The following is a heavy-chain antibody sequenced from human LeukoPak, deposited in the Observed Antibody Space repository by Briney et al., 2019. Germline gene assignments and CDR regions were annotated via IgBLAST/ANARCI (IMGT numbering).Heavy chain of an antibody. J-gene: IGHJ1*01. D-gene: IGHD3-16*02. CDR1: GFTFSGYY. Sequence: GGSLRLSCAASGFTFSGYYMSWIRQAPGKGLEWVSYISSSGSTIYYADSVKGRFTISRDNAKNSLYLQMNSLRAEDTAVYYCAKHMITFGGVIATFQHWGQGTLVTVSS. CDR3: AKHMITFGGVIATFQH. V-gene: IGHV3-11*01. CDR2: ISSSGSTI.